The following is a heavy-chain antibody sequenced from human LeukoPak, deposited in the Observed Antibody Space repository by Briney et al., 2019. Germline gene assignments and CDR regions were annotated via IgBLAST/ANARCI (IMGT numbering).Heavy chain of an antibody. CDR1: GFTFSSYG. CDR3: ARDGLKFDSSSWLDY. V-gene: IGHV3-33*01. CDR2: IWYDGSNK. J-gene: IGHJ4*02. D-gene: IGHD6-13*01. Sequence: PGRSLRLSCAASGFTFSSYGMHWVRQAPGKGLEWVAVIWYDGSNKYYADSVKCRFTISRDNSKNTLYLQMNSLRAEDTAVYYCARDGLKFDSSSWLDYWGQGTLVTVSS.